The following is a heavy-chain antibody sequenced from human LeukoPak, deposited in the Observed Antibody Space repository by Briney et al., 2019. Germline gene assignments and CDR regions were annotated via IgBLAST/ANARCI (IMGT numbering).Heavy chain of an antibody. CDR1: GGSISSGSYY. D-gene: IGHD6-25*01. J-gene: IGHJ4*02. Sequence: SQTLSHTCTVSGGSISSGSYYWSWIRQPAGKGLEWIGRIYTSGSTNYNPSLKSRVTISVDTSKNQFSPKLSSVTAADTAVYYCARVGPFDSSGDSDYWGQGTLVTVSS. V-gene: IGHV4-61*02. CDR3: ARVGPFDSSGDSDY. CDR2: IYTSGST.